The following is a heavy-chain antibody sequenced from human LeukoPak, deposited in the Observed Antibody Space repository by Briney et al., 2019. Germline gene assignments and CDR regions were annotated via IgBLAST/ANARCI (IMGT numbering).Heavy chain of an antibody. Sequence: SGPTLVKPTQTLTLTCTFSGFSLSTSGVGVGWIRQPPGKALEWLALIYWNDDKRYSPSLKSRLTITKDTSKNQVVLTMTNMDPVDTATYYCAHTDPEVLPKGTDDAFDIWGQGTMVTVSS. D-gene: IGHD1-1*01. CDR1: GFSLSTSGVG. CDR3: AHTDPEVLPKGTDDAFDI. J-gene: IGHJ3*02. V-gene: IGHV2-5*01. CDR2: IYWNDDK.